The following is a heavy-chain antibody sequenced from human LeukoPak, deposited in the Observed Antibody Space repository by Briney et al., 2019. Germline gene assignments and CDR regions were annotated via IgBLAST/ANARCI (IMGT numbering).Heavy chain of an antibody. CDR1: GFTFSSYA. Sequence: GGSLRHSCAASGFTFSSYAMSWVRQAPGKGLEWVSAISGSGATTYYADSVRGRFSISRDISKNTLYLQMNSLRVEDTAVYYCATSGSGWYRFDYWGQGTLVSVSS. V-gene: IGHV3-23*01. J-gene: IGHJ4*02. CDR2: ISGSGATT. CDR3: ATSGSGWYRFDY. D-gene: IGHD6-19*01.